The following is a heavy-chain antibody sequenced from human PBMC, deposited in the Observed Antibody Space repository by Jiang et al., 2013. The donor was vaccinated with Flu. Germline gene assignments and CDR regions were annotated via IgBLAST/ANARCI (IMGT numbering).Heavy chain of an antibody. D-gene: IGHD6-19*01. J-gene: IGHJ4*02. CDR1: GFTFRNYG. Sequence: QLVESGGGVVQPGRSLRLSCAASGFTFRNYGMHWVRQSPGKGLEWLAIISYDGGNNYYADSVKGRFTISRDNSKNTLFLQMNSLRADDTAVYYCAKDRLQWLNSAFYFDYWGQGTLVAVSS. CDR2: ISYDGGNN. CDR3: AKDRLQWLNSAFYFDY. V-gene: IGHV3-30*18.